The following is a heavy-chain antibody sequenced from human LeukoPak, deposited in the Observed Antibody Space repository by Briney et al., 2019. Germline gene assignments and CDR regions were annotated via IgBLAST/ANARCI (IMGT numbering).Heavy chain of an antibody. J-gene: IGHJ4*02. D-gene: IGHD3-22*01. CDR1: GFTFSSYA. CDR3: AKPGSGYYYFDY. CDR2: ISGSGGST. Sequence: GGSPRLSCAASGFTFSSYAMSWVRQAPGKGLEWVSAISGSGGSTYYADSVKGRFTISRDNSKNTLYLQMNSLRAEDTAVYYCAKPGSGYYYFDYWGQGTLVTVSS. V-gene: IGHV3-23*01.